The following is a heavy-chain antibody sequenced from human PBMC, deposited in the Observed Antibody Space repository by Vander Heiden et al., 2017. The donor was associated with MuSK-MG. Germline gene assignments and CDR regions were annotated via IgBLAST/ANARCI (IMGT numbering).Heavy chain of an antibody. J-gene: IGHJ3*02. CDR1: GGSFSGYY. CDR3: AIGGWLQPDAFDI. V-gene: IGHV4-34*01. D-gene: IGHD5-18*01. Sequence: QVQLQQWGAGLLKPSETLSLTCAVYGGSFSGYYWSWIRQPPGKGLEWIGEINHSGSTNYNPALKSRVTISVDTSKNQFSLKLSSVTAADTAVYYCAIGGWLQPDAFDIWCQGTMVTVSS. CDR2: INHSGST.